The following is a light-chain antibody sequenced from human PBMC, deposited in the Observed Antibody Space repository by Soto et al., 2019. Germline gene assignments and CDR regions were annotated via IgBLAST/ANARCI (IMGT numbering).Light chain of an antibody. CDR2: KAS. CDR3: QHYNSYSEA. J-gene: IGKJ1*01. V-gene: IGKV1-5*03. Sequence: DIQMTQSPSSLSASVGDRVTITFRASQSIVTYLNWYLQKPGKAPKLLIYKASTLKSGVPSRFSGSGSGTEFTLTISSLQPDDFATYYCQHYNSYSEAFGQGTKV. CDR1: QSIVTY.